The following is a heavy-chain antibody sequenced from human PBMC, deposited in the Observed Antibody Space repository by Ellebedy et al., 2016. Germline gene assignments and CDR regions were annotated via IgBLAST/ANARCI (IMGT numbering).Heavy chain of an antibody. CDR2: IYPGDPDT. CDR1: GYSFTSYW. V-gene: IGHV5-51*01. CDR3: ARHQGGKWFGESS. D-gene: IGHD3-10*01. Sequence: GESLKISCKGSGYSFTSYWIGWVRQMPGKGLEWMGIIYPGDPDTRYSPSSQGQVAISVDKSITTAYLQWSSLKASDTAMYYCARHQGGKWFGESSWGQGTLVTVSS. J-gene: IGHJ4*02.